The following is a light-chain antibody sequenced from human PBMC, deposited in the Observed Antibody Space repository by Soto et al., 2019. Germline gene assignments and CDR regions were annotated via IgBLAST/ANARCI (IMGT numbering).Light chain of an antibody. CDR3: QQSYNSPPIT. CDR2: ATS. Sequence: DIQMTQSPFSLSASVGDTVTITCRASQSIGNFLNWYQHKPGKAPSLLIYATSSLQSGVPSRFSGSGSGTEFTLTIHSLQPEDFATYYCQQSYNSPPITFGGGTKVEIK. J-gene: IGKJ4*01. CDR1: QSIGNF. V-gene: IGKV1-39*01.